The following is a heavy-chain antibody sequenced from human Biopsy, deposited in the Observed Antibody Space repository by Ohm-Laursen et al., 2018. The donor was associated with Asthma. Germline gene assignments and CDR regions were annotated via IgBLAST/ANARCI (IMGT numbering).Heavy chain of an antibody. V-gene: IGHV3-11*01. CDR3: ARVFESSEWGPFYHFGFDV. CDR2: ISSSGSTT. D-gene: IGHD6-25*01. CDR1: GFSFSDYY. Sequence: SLRLSCAASGFSFSDYYMTWMRQAPGKGLEWVSSISSSGSTTYPAESVKGRFTISRDNAQKSLFLQMGSLRAEDTAIYYCARVFESSEWGPFYHFGFDVWGQGTTVAVSS. J-gene: IGHJ6*02.